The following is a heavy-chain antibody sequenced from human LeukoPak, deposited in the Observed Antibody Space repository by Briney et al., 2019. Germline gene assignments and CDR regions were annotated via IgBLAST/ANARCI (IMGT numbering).Heavy chain of an antibody. J-gene: IGHJ3*02. CDR1: GFTFSSYW. D-gene: IGHD2-2*01. CDR2: IRYDGSNK. CDR3: AKMYQLPDDDAFDI. V-gene: IGHV3-30*02. Sequence: PGGSLRLSCAASGFTFSSYWMHWVRQAPGKGLEWVAFIRYDGSNKYYADSVKGRFTISRDNSKNTLYLQMNSLRAEDTAVYYRAKMYQLPDDDAFDIWGQGTMVTVSS.